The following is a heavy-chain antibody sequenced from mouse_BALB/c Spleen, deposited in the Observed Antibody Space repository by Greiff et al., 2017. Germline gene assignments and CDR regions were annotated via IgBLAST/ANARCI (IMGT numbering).Heavy chain of an antibody. CDR1: GFAFSSYD. CDR2: ISSGGGST. Sequence: EVKLMESGGGLVKPGGSLKLSCAASGFAFSSYDLSWVRQTPEKRLEWVAYISSGGGSTYYPDTVKGRFTISRDNAKNTLYLQMSSLKSEDTAMYYCARRGYDVGYYAMDYWGQGTSVTVSS. J-gene: IGHJ4*01. D-gene: IGHD2-14*01. V-gene: IGHV5-12-1*01. CDR3: ARRGYDVGYYAMDY.